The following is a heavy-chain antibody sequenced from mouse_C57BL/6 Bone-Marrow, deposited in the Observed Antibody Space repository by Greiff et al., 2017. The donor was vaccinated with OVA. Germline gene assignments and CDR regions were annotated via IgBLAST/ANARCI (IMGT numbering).Heavy chain of an antibody. CDR3: ARVPSYDYDVWYFDV. V-gene: IGHV5-6*01. Sequence: EVKLVESGGDLVKPGGSLKLSCAASGFTFSSYGMSWVRQTPDKRLEWVATISSGGSYTYYPDSVKGRFTISRDNAKNTLYLQMSSLKSEDTAMYYCARVPSYDYDVWYFDVWGTGTTVTVSS. J-gene: IGHJ1*03. D-gene: IGHD2-4*01. CDR1: GFTFSSYG. CDR2: ISSGGSYT.